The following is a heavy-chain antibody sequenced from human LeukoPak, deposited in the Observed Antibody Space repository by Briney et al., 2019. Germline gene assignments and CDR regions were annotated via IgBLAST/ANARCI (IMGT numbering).Heavy chain of an antibody. Sequence: SETLSLTCTVSGGSISSYYWSWIRQPPGKGLEWIGYIYYGGSTNYNPSLKSRVTLSVDTSKNQFSLKLSSVTAADTAVYYCARLSWLGAGTTVPAFDIWGQGTLVTVSS. CDR1: GGSISSYY. D-gene: IGHD1-1*01. CDR2: IYYGGST. CDR3: ARLSWLGAGTTVPAFDI. J-gene: IGHJ4*02. V-gene: IGHV4-59*08.